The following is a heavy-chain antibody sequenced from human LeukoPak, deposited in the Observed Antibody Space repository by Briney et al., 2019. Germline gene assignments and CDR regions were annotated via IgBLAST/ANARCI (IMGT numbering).Heavy chain of an antibody. CDR1: GFTFCGYW. CDR2: IKQDGSEK. J-gene: IGHJ4*02. CDR3: VRDSSTSDYDY. V-gene: IGHV3-7*01. D-gene: IGHD5/OR15-5a*01. Sequence: TGGSLRLSCAASGFTFCGYWMSWVRQAPGKGLEWVANIKQDGSEKYYVDSVKGRFTISRDNAKNSLYLQMNSLRAEDTAVYYCVRDSSTSDYDYWGQGTLVTVSS.